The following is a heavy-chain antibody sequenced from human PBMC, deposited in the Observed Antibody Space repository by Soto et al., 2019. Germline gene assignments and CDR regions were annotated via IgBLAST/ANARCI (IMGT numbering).Heavy chain of an antibody. CDR3: AGQSYESRGYYYAY. CDR1: GYSFTSSW. D-gene: IGHD3-22*01. CDR2: IDPSDSYI. J-gene: IGHJ4*02. V-gene: IGHV5-10-1*01. Sequence: GESLKISCQGSGYSFTSSWISWVRQMPGEGLEWMGRIDPSDSYINYNPSLKSRVTISVDTSKSHLSLKLSSVTAADTAVYYCAGQSYESRGYYYAYWGQGTLVTVSS.